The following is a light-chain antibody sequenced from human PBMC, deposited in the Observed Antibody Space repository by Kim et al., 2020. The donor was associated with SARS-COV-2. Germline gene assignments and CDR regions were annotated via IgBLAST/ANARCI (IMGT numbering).Light chain of an antibody. CDR1: SGSIASNY. V-gene: IGLV6-57*03. CDR3: QSYDSSNYVV. Sequence: KTVNISCTRSSGSIASNYGQWYQQRPGRAPTTVIYEDNQRPSGVPDRFSGSIDSSSNSASLTISGLKTEDEADYYCQSYDSSNYVVFGGGTQLTVL. J-gene: IGLJ2*01. CDR2: EDN.